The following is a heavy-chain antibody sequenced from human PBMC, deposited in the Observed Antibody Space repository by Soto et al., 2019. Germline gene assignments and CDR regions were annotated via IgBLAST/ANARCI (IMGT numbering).Heavy chain of an antibody. Sequence: LGESLKISCKGSGYNFATYWIGWVRQTPGKGLEWIGIIYPPNSDTKYSPPFEGQVTISAEKSINTAYLQWSSLTASDTAVYYCARHRLYSSSWTTFDYWGQGTLVTVSS. D-gene: IGHD2-2*01. V-gene: IGHV5-51*01. J-gene: IGHJ4*02. CDR1: GYNFATYW. CDR3: ARHRLYSSSWTTFDY. CDR2: IYPPNSDT.